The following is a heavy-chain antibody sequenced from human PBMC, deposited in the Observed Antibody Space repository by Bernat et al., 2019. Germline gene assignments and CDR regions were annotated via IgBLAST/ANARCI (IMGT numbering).Heavy chain of an antibody. V-gene: IGHV5-51*01. CDR1: GYSFSTHW. Sequence: EVQLVQSGAEVKKPGESLKISCKGSGYSFSTHWIAWVRQMPGKGLECMGIIYPGDSDTKYSPSFQGQVTISADKSINTACLQLSGLKASDTAMYYCARHACGGDCYSDYWGQGTLVTVSS. CDR3: ARHACGGDCYSDY. J-gene: IGHJ4*02. CDR2: IYPGDSDT. D-gene: IGHD2-21*02.